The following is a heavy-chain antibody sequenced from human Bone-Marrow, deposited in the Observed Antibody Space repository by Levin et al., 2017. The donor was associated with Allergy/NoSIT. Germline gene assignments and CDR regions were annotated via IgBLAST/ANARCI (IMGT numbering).Heavy chain of an antibody. Sequence: LSLTCAASGFTFSNYGMHWVRQAPGRGLEWVALIWYDGSNKYYADSVRGRFTISRDNSKNTLYLQMNSLRADDTAVYHCATSVYCTSTSCWNYYYMDVWGKGTTVTVSS. J-gene: IGHJ6*03. D-gene: IGHD2-2*01. CDR2: IWYDGSNK. CDR3: ATSVYCTSTSCWNYYYMDV. V-gene: IGHV3-33*01. CDR1: GFTFSNYG.